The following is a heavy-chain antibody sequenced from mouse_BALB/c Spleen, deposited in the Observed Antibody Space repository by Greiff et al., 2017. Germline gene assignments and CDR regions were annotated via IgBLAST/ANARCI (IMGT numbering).Heavy chain of an antibody. CDR1: GFTFSDYY. V-gene: IGHV5-4*02. Sequence: EVHLVESGGGLVKPGGSLKLSCAASGFTFSDYYMYWVRQTPEKRLEWVATISDGGSYTYYPDSVKGRFTISRDNAKNNLYLQMSSLKSEDTAMYYCARGDGKGYFDYWGQGTTLTVSS. CDR3: ARGDGKGYFDY. CDR2: ISDGGSYT. J-gene: IGHJ2*01. D-gene: IGHD2-1*01.